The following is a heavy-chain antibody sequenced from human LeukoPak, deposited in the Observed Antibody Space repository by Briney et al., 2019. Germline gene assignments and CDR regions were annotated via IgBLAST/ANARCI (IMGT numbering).Heavy chain of an antibody. D-gene: IGHD6-19*01. CDR3: ALKPGIAVAGRFDY. Sequence: GGSLRLSCAASGFTFSIYAMSWVRQAPGKGLEWVSAISGSGGSTYYADSVKGRFTISRDNSKNTLYLQMNSLRAEDTAVYYCALKPGIAVAGRFDYWGQGTLVTVSS. V-gene: IGHV3-23*01. CDR1: GFTFSIYA. CDR2: ISGSGGST. J-gene: IGHJ4*02.